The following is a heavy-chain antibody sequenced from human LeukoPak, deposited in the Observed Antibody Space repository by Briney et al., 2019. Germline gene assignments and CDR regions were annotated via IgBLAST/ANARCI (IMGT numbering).Heavy chain of an antibody. CDR3: ATGYTNNCPYN. Sequence: PSETLSLTCTVSGGSISSSSYYWGWIRQPPGKELEWIGTIYYSGSTYYNPSLKSRVTISVDTSKNQFSLKLRSVTAADTAVYYCATGYTNNCPYNWGQGTLVTVSS. D-gene: IGHD1-1*01. CDR1: GGSISSSSYY. J-gene: IGHJ4*02. CDR2: IYYSGST. V-gene: IGHV4-39*01.